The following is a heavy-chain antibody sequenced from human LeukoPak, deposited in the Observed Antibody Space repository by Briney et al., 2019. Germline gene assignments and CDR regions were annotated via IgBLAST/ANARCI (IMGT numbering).Heavy chain of an antibody. Sequence: GGSLRLSCEASGFRFENYGMQWVRQRPGKGLEYVAGMAWNSGRIGYADSVKGRFTISRDNAKNSLYLQMNSLRPEDTGIYYCAKEMVYTTSSLDSWGQGTQVTVSS. CDR3: AKEMVYTTSSLDS. V-gene: IGHV3-9*01. D-gene: IGHD2-8*01. J-gene: IGHJ4*02. CDR1: GFRFENYG. CDR2: MAWNSGRI.